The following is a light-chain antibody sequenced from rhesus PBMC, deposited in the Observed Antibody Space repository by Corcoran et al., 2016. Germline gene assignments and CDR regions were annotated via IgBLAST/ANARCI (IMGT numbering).Light chain of an antibody. CDR2: EAS. CDR1: QGINND. V-gene: IGKV1-25*01. CDR3: QPYYSTPFS. Sequence: DIQMTQSPSSLSASVGDRVTITCRASQGINNDLAWYQQKPGETPKLLIYEASSLQSGIPSRFSGSGSGTAFTLTISSLQSEDIATYFCQPYYSTPFSFGQGTKVDIK. J-gene: IGKJ2*01.